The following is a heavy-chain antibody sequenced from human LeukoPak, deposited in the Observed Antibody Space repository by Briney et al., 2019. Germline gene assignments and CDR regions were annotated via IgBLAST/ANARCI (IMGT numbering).Heavy chain of an antibody. CDR2: IYHGDSDT. V-gene: IGHV5-51*01. CDR3: ARLGSYCSGGSCYLRNYYFDY. CDR1: GYSFTSYW. D-gene: IGHD2-15*01. Sequence: GESLKISCKGSGYSFTSYWIGWVRQMPGKGLEWMGIIYHGDSDTRYSPSFQGQVTISADKSISTAYLQWGSLKASDTAMYYCARLGSYCSGGSCYLRNYYFDYWGQGTLVTVSS. J-gene: IGHJ4*02.